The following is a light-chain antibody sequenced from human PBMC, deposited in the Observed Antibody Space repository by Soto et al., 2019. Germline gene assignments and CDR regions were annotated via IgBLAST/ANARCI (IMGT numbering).Light chain of an antibody. J-gene: IGLJ3*02. Sequence: QSALTQPPSASGSPGQSVTISCTGTNNDVGRYNYVSWYQQHPGKAPKVIISEVSERPSGVPDRFSGSKSGNTASLTVSGLQAEDEADYYCSSYAGSNIWVFGGGTKLTVL. V-gene: IGLV2-8*01. CDR3: SSYAGSNIWV. CDR1: NNDVGRYNY. CDR2: EVS.